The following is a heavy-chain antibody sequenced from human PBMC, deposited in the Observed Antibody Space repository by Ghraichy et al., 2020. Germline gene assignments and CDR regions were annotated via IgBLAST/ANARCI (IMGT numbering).Heavy chain of an antibody. D-gene: IGHD3-3*01. CDR2: ISGSGGST. Sequence: GGSLRLSCAASGFTFSSYAMSWVRQAPGKGLEWVSAISGSGGSTYYADSVKGRFTISRDNSKNTLYLQMNSLRAEDTAVYYCAKDLKGDYDFWSTAAAAFDPWGQGTLVTVSS. V-gene: IGHV3-23*01. CDR1: GFTFSSYA. CDR3: AKDLKGDYDFWSTAAAAFDP. J-gene: IGHJ5*02.